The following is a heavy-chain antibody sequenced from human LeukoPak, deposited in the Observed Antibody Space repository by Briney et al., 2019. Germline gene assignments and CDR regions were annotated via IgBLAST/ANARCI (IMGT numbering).Heavy chain of an antibody. J-gene: IGHJ6*04. CDR3: ASAAAAGILDV. Sequence: SETLSLTCTVSGGSISSGSYYWGWIRQPPGKGLEWIGYIYYSGSTNYNPSLKSRVTISVDTSKNQFSLKLSSVTAADTAVYYCASAAAAGILDVWGKGTTVTVSS. D-gene: IGHD6-13*01. V-gene: IGHV4-61*01. CDR2: IYYSGST. CDR1: GGSISSGSYY.